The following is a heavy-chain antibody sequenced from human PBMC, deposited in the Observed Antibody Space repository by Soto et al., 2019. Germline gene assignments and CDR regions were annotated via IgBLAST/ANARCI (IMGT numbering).Heavy chain of an antibody. CDR1: GFTFSSYW. Sequence: EVQLVESGGGLVQPGGSLRLSCAASGFTFSSYWMRWVRQAPGKGLEWVANIKQDGSEKYYVDSVKGRFNISRDNAKNSLYLQMNSLRAEDTAVYYCARAGEPYEYIWWRLSPLMDYWGQGTLVTVSS. D-gene: IGHD3-16*01. CDR3: ARAGEPYEYIWWRLSPLMDY. V-gene: IGHV3-7*01. J-gene: IGHJ4*02. CDR2: IKQDGSEK.